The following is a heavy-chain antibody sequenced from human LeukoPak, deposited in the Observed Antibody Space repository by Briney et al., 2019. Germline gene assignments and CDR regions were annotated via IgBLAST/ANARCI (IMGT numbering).Heavy chain of an antibody. CDR3: ARDPPVV. CDR1: GFTFSSYA. J-gene: IGHJ6*02. V-gene: IGHV3-30-3*01. CDR2: ISYDGSNK. Sequence: GGSLRLSCAASGFTFSSYAMHWVRQAPGKGLEWVAVISYDGSNKYYADSVKGRFTISRDNSKNTLYLQMNSLRAEDTAVYYCARDPPVVWGQGTTVTVSS.